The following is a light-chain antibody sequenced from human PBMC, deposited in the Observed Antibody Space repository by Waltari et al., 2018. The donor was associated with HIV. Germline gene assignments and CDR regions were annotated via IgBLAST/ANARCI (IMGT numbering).Light chain of an antibody. CDR1: SSNIGSNT. V-gene: IGLV1-44*01. CDR3: ATWDDSLNGVV. Sequence: QSVLTQPPSASGTPGQRVTISCSGSSSNIGSNTVNWYQQLPGTAPKVLIYSSKQRPSGVPDRFAGSKSGTSASLAISGLQSEDEAAYYCATWDDSLNGVVFGGGTTLTGL. J-gene: IGLJ2*01. CDR2: SSK.